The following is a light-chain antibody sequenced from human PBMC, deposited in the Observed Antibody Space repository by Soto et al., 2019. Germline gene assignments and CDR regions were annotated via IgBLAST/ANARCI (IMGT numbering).Light chain of an antibody. Sequence: EIVLTQSPGTLSLSPGERATLSCRASQSVSSSYLAWYQQKPGQAPRLLIYGASSRATGIPDRFSGSESGTEFTLTMRGLEPDDFAVYYCQQYGGAPLVTFGQGTGLE. V-gene: IGKV3-20*01. J-gene: IGKJ5*01. CDR3: QQYGGAPLVT. CDR2: GAS. CDR1: QSVSSSY.